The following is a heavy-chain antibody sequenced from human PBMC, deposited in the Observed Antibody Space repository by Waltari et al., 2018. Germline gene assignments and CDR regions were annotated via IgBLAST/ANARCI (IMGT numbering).Heavy chain of an antibody. D-gene: IGHD5-18*01. CDR1: GFTFSSYA. Sequence: EVQLLESGGGLVQPGGSLRLSCAASGFTFSSYAMSWVRQAPGKGLEWVSVIYSGGSTYYADSVKGRFTISRDNSKNTLYLQMNSLRAEDTAVYYCAKTVLRRYSYGYGNLDYWGQGTLVTVSS. CDR2: IYSGGST. V-gene: IGHV3-23*03. CDR3: AKTVLRRYSYGYGNLDY. J-gene: IGHJ4*02.